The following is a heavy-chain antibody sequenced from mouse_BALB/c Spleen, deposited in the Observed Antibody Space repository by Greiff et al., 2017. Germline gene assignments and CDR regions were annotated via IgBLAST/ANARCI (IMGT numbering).Heavy chain of an antibody. CDR2: IWSGGST. CDR1: GFSLTSYG. D-gene: IGHD1-1*01. CDR3: ARKRAYYGYAMDY. V-gene: IGHV2-4-1*01. Sequence: VQGVESGPGLVQPSQSLSITCTVSGFSLTSYGVHWVRQSPGKGLEWLGVIWSGGSTDYNAAFISRLSISKDNSKSQVFFKMNSLQADDTAIYYCARKRAYYGYAMDYWGQGTSVTVSS. J-gene: IGHJ4*01.